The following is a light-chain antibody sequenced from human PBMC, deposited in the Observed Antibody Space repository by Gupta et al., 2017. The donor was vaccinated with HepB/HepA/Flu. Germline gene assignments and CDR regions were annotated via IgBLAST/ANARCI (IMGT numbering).Light chain of an antibody. J-gene: IGKJ3*01. Sequence: DIVMTQSLLSLPVTPGEPAASQRLLHSNGYNLLDWYLQKPGQSPQLLIYLGSKRDSGVSDSFSGSGLGTYFTLKISRGEAEDVGVYYCMQALQTPFTFGHGTKVDIK. CDR2: LGS. CDR1: QRLLHSNGYNL. V-gene: IGKV2-28*01. CDR3: MQALQTPFT.